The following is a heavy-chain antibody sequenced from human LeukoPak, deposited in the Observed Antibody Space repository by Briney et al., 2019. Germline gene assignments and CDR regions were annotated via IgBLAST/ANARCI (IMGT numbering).Heavy chain of an antibody. D-gene: IGHD3-10*01. CDR3: ARDAHTGSGTYWGGVDYYYGLDV. V-gene: IGHV3-23*01. Sequence: GGSLRLSCVASGFTFGSYAMSWVRQAPGKGLEWVSAISGSGGSTYYADSVKGRFTISRDNSKNTLYLQMNSLRAEDTAVYYCARDAHTGSGTYWGGVDYYYGLDVWGQGTTVTVSS. CDR2: ISGSGGST. J-gene: IGHJ6*02. CDR1: GFTFGSYA.